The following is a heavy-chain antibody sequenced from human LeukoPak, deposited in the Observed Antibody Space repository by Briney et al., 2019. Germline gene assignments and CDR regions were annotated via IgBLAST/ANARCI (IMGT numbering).Heavy chain of an antibody. V-gene: IGHV4-34*01. CDR1: GGSFSGYY. D-gene: IGHD2-15*01. CDR2: INHSGST. Sequence: PSDTLSLTCAVYGGSFSGYYWSWIRQPPGKGLEWIGEINHSGSTNYNPSLKSRVTISVDTSKNQFSLKLSSVTAADTAVYYCARESLGYCSGGSCYQGAFDIWGQGTMVTVSS. CDR3: ARESLGYCSGGSCYQGAFDI. J-gene: IGHJ3*02.